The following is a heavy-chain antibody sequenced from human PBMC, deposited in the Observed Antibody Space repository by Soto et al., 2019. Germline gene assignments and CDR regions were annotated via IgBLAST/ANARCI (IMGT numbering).Heavy chain of an antibody. Sequence: SVKVSCKXSGGTFSNDIITWVRQAPGQGLEWMGRIIPLLDITNYAQKFQGRVTITADKSTSTAYMELNSLRSEDTAVYYCVRDSPIGSTYSGYDGIDYWGQGTLVTVSS. CDR1: GGTFSNDI. CDR3: VRDSPIGSTYSGYDGIDY. J-gene: IGHJ4*02. V-gene: IGHV1-69*04. CDR2: IIPLLDIT. D-gene: IGHD5-12*01.